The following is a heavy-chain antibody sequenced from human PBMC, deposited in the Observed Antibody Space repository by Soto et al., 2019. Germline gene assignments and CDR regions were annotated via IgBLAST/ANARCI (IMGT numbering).Heavy chain of an antibody. CDR3: ANGPRIAVAGLIFDY. V-gene: IGHV3-30*18. CDR1: GFTFSIYG. D-gene: IGHD6-19*01. Sequence: GGSLSLSCAASGFTFSIYGMHWVRQAPGKGLEWVAVISYDGSNKYYADSVKGRFTISRDNSKNTLYLQMNSLRAEDTAVYYCANGPRIAVAGLIFDYWGQGTLVTVSS. J-gene: IGHJ4*02. CDR2: ISYDGSNK.